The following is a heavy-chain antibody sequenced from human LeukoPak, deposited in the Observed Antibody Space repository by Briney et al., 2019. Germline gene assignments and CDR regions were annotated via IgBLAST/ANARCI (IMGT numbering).Heavy chain of an antibody. V-gene: IGHV4-61*02. CDR3: ARDLLPRRVGGSYWGYYFDY. CDR2: IYTSGST. Sequence: PSETLSLTCTVSGGSISSGSYYWSWIRQPAGKGLEWIGRIYTSGSTNYNPSLKSRVTISVDTSKNQFSLKLSSVTAADTAVYYCARDLLPRRVGGSYWGYYFDYWGQGTLVTVSS. J-gene: IGHJ4*02. D-gene: IGHD1-26*01. CDR1: GGSISSGSYY.